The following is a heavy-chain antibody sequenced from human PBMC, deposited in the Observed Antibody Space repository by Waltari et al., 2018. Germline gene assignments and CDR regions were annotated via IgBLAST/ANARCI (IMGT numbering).Heavy chain of an antibody. CDR1: GGPISSISYY. CDR3: ARAVAAAGTYRGPFDY. CDR2: IYYSGST. Sequence: QLQLQESGPGLVTPSETLSLTCTVSGGPISSISYYWGWIRQPPGKGLEWIGSIYYSGSTYYNPSLKSRVTISVDTSKNQFSLKLSSVTAADTAIYYCARAVAAAGTYRGPFDYWGQGTLVTVSS. J-gene: IGHJ4*02. V-gene: IGHV4-39*01. D-gene: IGHD6-13*01.